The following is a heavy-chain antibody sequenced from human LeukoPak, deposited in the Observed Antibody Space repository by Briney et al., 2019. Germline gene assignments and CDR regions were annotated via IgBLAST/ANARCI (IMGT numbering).Heavy chain of an antibody. CDR1: GGSISSYY. J-gene: IGHJ4*02. CDR3: ARAIAAAGMEVFDY. D-gene: IGHD6-13*01. CDR2: IYYSGST. Sequence: SETLSLTCTVSGGSISSYYWSWIRQPPGKGLEWIGYIYYSGSTNYNPSIKSRVTISVDTSKNQFSLKLSSVTAADTAVYYCARAIAAAGMEVFDYWGQGTLVTVSS. V-gene: IGHV4-59*08.